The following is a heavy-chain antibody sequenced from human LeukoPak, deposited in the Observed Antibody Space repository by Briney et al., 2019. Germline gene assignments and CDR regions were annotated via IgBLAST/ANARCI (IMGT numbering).Heavy chain of an antibody. CDR2: FDPEDGET. CDR1: GYTLTELS. D-gene: IGHD6-6*01. CDR3: GRALRSSSSGLDY. V-gene: IGHV1-24*01. Sequence: ASVKVSCKVSGYTLTELSMHWVRQAPGKGLEWMGGFDPEDGETIYAQKFQGRVTMTEDTSTDTAYMELSRLRSDDTAVYYCGRALRSSSSGLDYWGQGTLVTVSS. J-gene: IGHJ4*02.